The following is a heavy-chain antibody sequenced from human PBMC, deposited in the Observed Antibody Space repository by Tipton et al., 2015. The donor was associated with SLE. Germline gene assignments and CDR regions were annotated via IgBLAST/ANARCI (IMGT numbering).Heavy chain of an antibody. CDR2: IYYSGST. D-gene: IGHD3-22*01. J-gene: IGHJ6*02. Sequence: TLSLTCTVSGGSISSHYWSWIRQPPGKGLEWIGYIYYSGSTNYNPSLKSRVTISVDTSKNQFSLKLSSVTAADTAVYYCARGTSITMIVVARGLYGMDVWGQGTTVTVSS. CDR1: GGSISSHY. CDR3: ARGTSITMIVVARGLYGMDV. V-gene: IGHV4-59*11.